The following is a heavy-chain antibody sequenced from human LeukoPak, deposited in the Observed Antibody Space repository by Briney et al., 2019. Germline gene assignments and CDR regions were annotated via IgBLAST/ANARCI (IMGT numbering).Heavy chain of an antibody. CDR3: ARGEYFFDY. CDR1: GFIFSAFW. V-gene: IGHV3-7*04. J-gene: IGHJ4*02. Sequence: PGGSLRLACAASGFIFSAFWMNWVRQAPGKGLEWVANIKQDGSEGYYADSVKGRFTISRDNAKKSLHLQMNSLRAEDTAVYYCARGEYFFDYWGQGTLVTVSS. CDR2: IKQDGSEG.